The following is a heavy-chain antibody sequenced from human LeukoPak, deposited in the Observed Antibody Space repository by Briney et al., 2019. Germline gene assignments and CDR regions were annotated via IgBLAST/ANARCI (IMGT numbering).Heavy chain of an antibody. Sequence: PGGSLRLSCAASGFTFSDYYMSWIRQAPGKGLEWVSYISSSGSTIYYADSVKGRFTISRDNAKNSLYLQMNSLRAEDTALYYCAKDRGIAAAGTHYYYGMDVWGQGTTVTVSS. CDR2: ISSSGSTI. V-gene: IGHV3-11*01. D-gene: IGHD6-13*01. J-gene: IGHJ6*02. CDR3: AKDRGIAAAGTHYYYGMDV. CDR1: GFTFSDYY.